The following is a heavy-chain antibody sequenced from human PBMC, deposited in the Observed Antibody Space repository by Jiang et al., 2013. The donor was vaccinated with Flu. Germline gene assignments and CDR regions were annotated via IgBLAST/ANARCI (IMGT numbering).Heavy chain of an antibody. J-gene: IGHJ4*02. CDR2: ISPYTGNP. D-gene: IGHD3-16*01. Sequence: QSGSELEKPGASVKVSCKASGYTFTSYAMNWVRQAPGQGLEWMGWISPYTGNPTYAQAFRGRFVFSLDTSVSTAYLQISSLKAEDTAMYFCARGSGENNFDYWGQGTLVTVSS. V-gene: IGHV7-4-1*02. CDR1: GYTFTSYA. CDR3: ARGSGENNFDY.